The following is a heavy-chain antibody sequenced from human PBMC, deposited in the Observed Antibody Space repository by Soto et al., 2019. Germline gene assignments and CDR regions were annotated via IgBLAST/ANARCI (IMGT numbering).Heavy chain of an antibody. CDR3: ARDPAP. CDR2: IYNSGST. J-gene: IGHJ5*02. V-gene: IGHV4-31*03. CDR1: GGSISSGGYY. Sequence: QVQLQESGPGLVKPSQTLSLTCTVSGGSISSGGYYWSWIRQHPGKGLEWIGYIYNSGSTYYNPSLKRRCTISADTSKTQFSLKLSSVTAADTAVYCARDPAPWGQGTLVTVSS.